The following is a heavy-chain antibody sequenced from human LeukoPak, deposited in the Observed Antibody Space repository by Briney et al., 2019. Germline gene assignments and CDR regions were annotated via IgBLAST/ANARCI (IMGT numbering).Heavy chain of an antibody. J-gene: IGHJ6*02. D-gene: IGHD2-15*01. CDR1: GYTFTSYY. V-gene: IGHV1-46*01. CDR3: ARDSEDCSGGSCYQYYYYYYGMDV. CDR2: INPSGGST. Sequence: ASVKVSCKASGYTFTSYYMHWVRQAPGQGLEWMGIINPSGGSTSYAQKFQGRVTMTWDTSTSTVYMELSSLRSEDTAVYYCARDSEDCSGGSCYQYYYYYYGMDVWGQGTTVTVSS.